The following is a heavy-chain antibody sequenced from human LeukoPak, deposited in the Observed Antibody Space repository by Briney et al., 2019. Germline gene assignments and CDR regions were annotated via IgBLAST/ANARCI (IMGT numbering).Heavy chain of an antibody. D-gene: IGHD5-18*01. CDR3: VSPRGFSYGYFDY. CDR2: IYYSKNT. CDR1: GGSISSSSAY. Sequence: SETLSLTCTVSGGSISSSSAYWGWLRQPPGKGLEWIGSIYYSKNTYNNPSLKSRVTISADTSKNQFSLTLGSVSATDTAVYYCVSPRGFSYGYFDYWGQGTLVTVSS. V-gene: IGHV4-39*01. J-gene: IGHJ4*02.